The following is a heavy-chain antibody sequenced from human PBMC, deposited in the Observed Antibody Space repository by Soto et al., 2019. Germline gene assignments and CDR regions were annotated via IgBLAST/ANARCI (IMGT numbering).Heavy chain of an antibody. CDR2: IDPSDSYT. CDR1: GYSFTSYW. J-gene: IGHJ6*03. CDR3: ARRQYCRSTSCHYYYYMDV. Sequence: GESLKISCKGSGYSFTSYWISWVRQMPGKGLEWMGRIDPSDSYTNYSPTFQGHVTISADKPISTAYLQWSSLKASDTAMYYWARRQYCRSTSCHYYYYMDVWGKGTTVTVSS. V-gene: IGHV5-10-1*01. D-gene: IGHD2-2*01.